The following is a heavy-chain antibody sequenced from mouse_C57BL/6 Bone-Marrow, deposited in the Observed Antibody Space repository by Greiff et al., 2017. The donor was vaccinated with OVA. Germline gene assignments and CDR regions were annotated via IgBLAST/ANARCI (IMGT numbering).Heavy chain of an antibody. D-gene: IGHD1-1*01. J-gene: IGHJ4*01. CDR3: ARYYYGSRYYAMDD. CDR2: ISNLAYSI. Sequence: EVKVVESGGGLVQPGGSLKLSCAASGFTFSDYGMAWVRQAPRKGPEWVAFISNLAYSIYYADTVTGRFTISRENAKNTLYLEMSSLRSEDTAMYYCARYYYGSRYYAMDDWGQGTSVTVSS. V-gene: IGHV5-15*01. CDR1: GFTFSDYG.